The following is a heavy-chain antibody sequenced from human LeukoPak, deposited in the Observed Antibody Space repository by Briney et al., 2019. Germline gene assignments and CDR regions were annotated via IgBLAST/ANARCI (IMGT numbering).Heavy chain of an antibody. J-gene: IGHJ3*02. CDR1: GYTFTMYG. CDR3: ARKTYSYGYRGAFDI. Sequence: ASVRVSCKASGYTFTMYGITWVRQAPGQGLEWMGWISAYNDNTKYAQKVQGRVTMTTDTSTSTAYMELRSLRSDDTAVYYCARKTYSYGYRGAFDIWGQGTMVTVSS. D-gene: IGHD5-18*01. V-gene: IGHV1-18*01. CDR2: ISAYNDNT.